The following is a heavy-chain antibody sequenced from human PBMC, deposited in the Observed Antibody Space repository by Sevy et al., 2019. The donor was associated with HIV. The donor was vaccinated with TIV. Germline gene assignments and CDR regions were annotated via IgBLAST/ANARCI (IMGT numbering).Heavy chain of an antibody. CDR1: GFTFNIYS. Sequence: GGSLRLSCAASGFTFNIYSMSWVRQTPGKGLGWVATLSFGCGKINHADSVKGRFTMSRVDSKNAVYLPMNNLRVEDTAIYYCAREGCTKPHDYWGQGTLVTVSS. CDR2: LSFGCGKI. J-gene: IGHJ4*02. CDR3: AREGCTKPHDY. D-gene: IGHD2-8*01. V-gene: IGHV3-23*01.